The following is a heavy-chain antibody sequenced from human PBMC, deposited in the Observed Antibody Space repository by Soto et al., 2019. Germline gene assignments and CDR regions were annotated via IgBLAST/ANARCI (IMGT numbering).Heavy chain of an antibody. Sequence: SETLSLTCTVSGGSISSGGYYWSWIRQHPGKGLEWIGYIYYSGSTYYNPSLKSRVTISVDTSKNQFSLKLSSVTAADTAVYYCARISAVVAATVWYYYGMDVWGQGTTVTVSS. CDR1: GGSISSGGYY. CDR2: IYYSGST. CDR3: ARISAVVAATVWYYYGMDV. V-gene: IGHV4-31*03. D-gene: IGHD2-15*01. J-gene: IGHJ6*02.